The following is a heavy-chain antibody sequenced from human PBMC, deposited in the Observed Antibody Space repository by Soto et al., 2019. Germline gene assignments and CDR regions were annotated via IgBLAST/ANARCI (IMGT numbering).Heavy chain of an antibody. J-gene: IGHJ4*02. CDR1: GGTFSSYA. V-gene: IGHV1-69*13. Sequence: SVNVSCKASGGTFSSYAVSWVRQAPGQGLEWMGGLIPIFATSNYAQKFQGRVTITADESTNTAYMELRSLRSEDTAVYYCARVYAATFFYYFDYWGQGTLVTVSS. CDR3: ARVYAATFFYYFDY. CDR2: LIPIFATS. D-gene: IGHD1-26*01.